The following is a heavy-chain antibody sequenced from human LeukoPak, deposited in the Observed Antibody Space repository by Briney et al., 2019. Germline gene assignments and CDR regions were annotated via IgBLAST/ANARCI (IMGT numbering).Heavy chain of an antibody. CDR2: IYTSGST. J-gene: IGHJ2*01. CDR3: ARDPSSYWYFDL. V-gene: IGHV4-61*02. Sequence: SQTLSLTCTVSGGSISSGSYYWSWIRQPAGKGLEWIGRIYTSGSTSYNPSLKSRVTTSVDTSKNQFSLKLSSVTAADTAVYYCARDPSSYWYFDLWGRGTLVTVSS. CDR1: GGSISSGSYY.